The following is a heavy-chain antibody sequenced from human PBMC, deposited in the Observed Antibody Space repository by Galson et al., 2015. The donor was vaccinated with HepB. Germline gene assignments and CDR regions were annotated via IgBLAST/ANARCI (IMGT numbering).Heavy chain of an antibody. Sequence: SLRLSCAASGFTFSSYSMNWVRQAPGKGLEWVSSISSSSSYIYYADSVKGRFTISRDNAKNSLYLQMNSLRAEDTAVYYCARDGIQLAGGFDYWGQGTLVTVSS. CDR3: ARDGIQLAGGFDY. V-gene: IGHV3-21*01. CDR2: ISSSSSYI. J-gene: IGHJ4*02. D-gene: IGHD5-18*01. CDR1: GFTFSSYS.